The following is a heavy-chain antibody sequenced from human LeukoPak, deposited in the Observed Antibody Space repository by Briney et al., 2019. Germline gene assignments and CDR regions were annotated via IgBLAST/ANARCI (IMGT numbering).Heavy chain of an antibody. J-gene: IGHJ1*01. CDR1: GFTFSSYS. CDR3: ASGYYDSTGYFQH. Sequence: GGSLRLSCAASGFTFSSYSMNWVRQAPGKGLEWVSSISSSSSYIYYADSVKGRFTISRDNAKNSLYLQMNSLRAEDTAAYYCASGYYDSTGYFQHWGQGTLVTVSS. V-gene: IGHV3-21*01. D-gene: IGHD3-22*01. CDR2: ISSSSSYI.